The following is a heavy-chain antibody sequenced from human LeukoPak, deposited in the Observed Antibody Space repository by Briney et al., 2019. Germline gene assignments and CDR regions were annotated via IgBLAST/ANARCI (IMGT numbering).Heavy chain of an antibody. D-gene: IGHD6-19*01. Sequence: PSETLSLTCTVSGGSISSYYWSWIRQPPGKGLEWIGYIYYSGSTNYNPSLKSRVTISVDTSKNQFSLKLSSVTAADTSVYHCAIGPGYGSGWYLYWGQGTLVTVSS. CDR1: GGSISSYY. J-gene: IGHJ4*02. CDR3: AIGPGYGSGWYLY. CDR2: IYYSGST. V-gene: IGHV4-59*08.